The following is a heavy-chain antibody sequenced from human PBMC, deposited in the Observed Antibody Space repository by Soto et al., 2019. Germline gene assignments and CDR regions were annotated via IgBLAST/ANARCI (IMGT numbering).Heavy chain of an antibody. CDR1: GGTFSSYA. J-gene: IGHJ4*02. CDR2: IIPICGTA. CDR3: ARGGWGPRITMIVVDK. Sequence: QVQLVQSGAEVKKPGSSVKVSCKASGGTFSSYAISWVRQAPGQGLEWMGGIIPICGTANYAQKFQGRVTITADESTSTAYMELSSLRCEETAVYYGARGGWGPRITMIVVDKWGQGTLVTVSS. D-gene: IGHD3-22*01. V-gene: IGHV1-69*01.